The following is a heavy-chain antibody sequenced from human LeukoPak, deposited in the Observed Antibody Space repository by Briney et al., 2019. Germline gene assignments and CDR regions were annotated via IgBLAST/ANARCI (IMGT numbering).Heavy chain of an antibody. J-gene: IGHJ4*02. V-gene: IGHV3-64*01. Sequence: GGSLRLSCAASGFTFSSYAMHWVRQAPGKGLEYVSAISSNGGSTYYANSVKGRFTISRDNSKNTLYLQMGSLRAEDMAVYYCARRYGYNDYWGQGTPVTVSS. D-gene: IGHD5-24*01. CDR1: GFTFSSYA. CDR3: ARRYGYNDY. CDR2: ISSNGGST.